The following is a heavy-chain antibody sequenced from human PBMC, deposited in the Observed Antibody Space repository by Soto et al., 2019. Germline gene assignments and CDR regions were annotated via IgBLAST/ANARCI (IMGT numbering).Heavy chain of an antibody. V-gene: IGHV1-8*01. CDR1: GYTFTSYD. J-gene: IGHJ5*02. CDR3: ARARSSGWGTRPFDP. Sequence: GASVKVSCKASGYTFTSYDINWVRQATGQGLEWMGWMNPNSGNTGYAQKLQGRVTMTRNTSISTAYMELSSLGSEDTAVYYCARARSSGWGTRPFDPWGQGTLVTVSS. D-gene: IGHD6-19*01. CDR2: MNPNSGNT.